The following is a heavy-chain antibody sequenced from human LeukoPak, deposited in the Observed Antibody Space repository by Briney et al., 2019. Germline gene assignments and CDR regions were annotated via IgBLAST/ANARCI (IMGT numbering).Heavy chain of an antibody. V-gene: IGHV6-1*01. CDR3: ARGAVTVRNAFDI. CDR2: TYYSSKWYN. CDR1: GDSVSSNSAA. J-gene: IGHJ3*02. Sequence: SQTLSLTCAISGDSVSSNSAAWNWIRQSPSRGLEWLGRTYYSSKWYNDYAVSVKGRIIINPDTSKNQFTLQLNSVTPEDTAVYYCARGAVTVRNAFDIWGQGTRVTVSS. D-gene: IGHD6-19*01.